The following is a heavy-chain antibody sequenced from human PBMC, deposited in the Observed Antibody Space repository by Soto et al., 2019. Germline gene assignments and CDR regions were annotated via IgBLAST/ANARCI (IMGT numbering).Heavy chain of an antibody. CDR2: IYWDDDK. D-gene: IGHD3-16*02. J-gene: IGHJ4*02. CDR3: AHRDAHYDYIWGSYRKHTSATFDY. CDR1: GFSLSTSGVG. Sequence: SGPTLVKPTQTLTLTCTFSGFSLSTSGVGVGWIRQPPGKALEWLALIYWDDDKRYSPSLKSRLTITKDTSKNQVVLTMTNMDPVDTATYYCAHRDAHYDYIWGSYRKHTSATFDYWGQGTLVTVSS. V-gene: IGHV2-5*02.